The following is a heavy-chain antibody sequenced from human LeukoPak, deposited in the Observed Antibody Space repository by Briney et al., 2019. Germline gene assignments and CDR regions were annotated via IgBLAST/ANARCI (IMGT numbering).Heavy chain of an antibody. CDR3: ARAHPGSGQFDY. J-gene: IGHJ4*02. D-gene: IGHD3-3*01. CDR1: GFTFSSYA. Sequence: GGSLRLSCAASGFTFSSYAMHWVRQAPGKGLEWVAVISYDGSNKYYADSVKGRFTISRDNSKNTLYLQMNSLRAEDTAVYYCARAHPGSGQFDYWGQGTLVTVSS. V-gene: IGHV3-30*04. CDR2: ISYDGSNK.